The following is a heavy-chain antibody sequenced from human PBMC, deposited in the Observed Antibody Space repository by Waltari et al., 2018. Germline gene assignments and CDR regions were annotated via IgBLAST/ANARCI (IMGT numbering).Heavy chain of an antibody. CDR2: IKEEGSEK. J-gene: IGHJ4*02. V-gene: IGHV3-7*01. Sequence: EVQLVESGRGWVQPGGSLRLSCAASAFTFPTSWISCVRQATGKALEWGASIKEEGSEKCYVDSGKGRFTISRDNDKNSLFLQMNSLTAADTAVYYCATTAAVTFHYWGQGTLVTVSS. CDR3: ATTAAVTFHY. CDR1: AFTFPTSW. D-gene: IGHD6-13*01.